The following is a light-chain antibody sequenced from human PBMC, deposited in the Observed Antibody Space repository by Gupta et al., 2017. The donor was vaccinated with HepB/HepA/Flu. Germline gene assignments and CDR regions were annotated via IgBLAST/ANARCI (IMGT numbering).Light chain of an antibody. J-gene: IGKJ1*01. CDR2: AAS. CDR3: QHRYSKPRT. Sequence: DIQMTQSPSSLSASVGDRVTITCRTSQSISNYLNWYQQKPGTAPKLLIHAASSLQSGVPSRFSGSGSGTDFTLTISSLQPEDVATYYCQHRYSKPRTFGQGTKGEI. CDR1: QSISNY. V-gene: IGKV1-39*01.